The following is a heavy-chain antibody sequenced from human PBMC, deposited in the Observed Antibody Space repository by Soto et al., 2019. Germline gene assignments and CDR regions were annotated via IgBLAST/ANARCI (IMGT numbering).Heavy chain of an antibody. D-gene: IGHD6-13*01. V-gene: IGHV1-18*01. CDR1: GYSFTTYG. Sequence: VQLVQSPAEVKKSGASVKVSCQTSGYSFTTYGTSWVRQAPGQGLEWIGWISAYNGHTIYAHDFQARVTLTTDTSTSTAYMELRSLRYDDTAIYYCARGRGSSSWYEISHYFDTWGQGTLVTVSS. CDR2: ISAYNGHT. J-gene: IGHJ4*02. CDR3: ARGRGSSSWYEISHYFDT.